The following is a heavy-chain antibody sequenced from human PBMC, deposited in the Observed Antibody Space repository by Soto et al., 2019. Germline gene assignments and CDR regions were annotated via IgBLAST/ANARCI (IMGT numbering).Heavy chain of an antibody. V-gene: IGHV4-31*03. CDR2: IYYSGST. Sequence: SETLSLTCTVSGGSISSGGYYWSWIRQHPGKGLEWIGYIYYSGSTYYNPSLKSRVTISEDRSKNQFSLKLSSVTPADTAVYYCAKVTYFASGRLYMDVWGTGTTVTVSS. CDR3: AKVTYFASGRLYMDV. D-gene: IGHD3-10*01. J-gene: IGHJ6*03. CDR1: GGSISSGGYY.